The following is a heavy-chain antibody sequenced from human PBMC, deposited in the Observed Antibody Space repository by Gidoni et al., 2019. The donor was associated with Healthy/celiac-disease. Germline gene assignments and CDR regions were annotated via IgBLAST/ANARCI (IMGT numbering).Heavy chain of an antibody. Sequence: EVQLVESGGGLVQPGRSLRLSCAASGFPFDDYAMHWVRQAPGKGLEWVSGISWNSGSIGYADSVKGRFTISRDNAKNSLYLQMNSLRAEDTALYYCAKDISGGSGEYYYYYYMDVWGKGTTVTVSS. CDR3: AKDISGGSGEYYYYYYMDV. V-gene: IGHV3-9*01. D-gene: IGHD3-16*01. CDR1: GFPFDDYA. J-gene: IGHJ6*03. CDR2: ISWNSGSI.